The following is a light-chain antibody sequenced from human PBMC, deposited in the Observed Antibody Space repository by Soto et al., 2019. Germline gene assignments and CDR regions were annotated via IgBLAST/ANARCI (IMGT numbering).Light chain of an antibody. CDR3: QRYGSLPPT. V-gene: IGKV1-33*01. Sequence: DIQMTQSPSSLSASVGDRVTITCQASHDTKKYLNWYQEKPGKAPKLLIYDASNLQTGLPSRFSGSGSGTHFTFTISRLQPEDIAKYYCQRYGSLPPTFGQGTRLDIK. CDR1: HDTKKY. J-gene: IGKJ5*01. CDR2: DAS.